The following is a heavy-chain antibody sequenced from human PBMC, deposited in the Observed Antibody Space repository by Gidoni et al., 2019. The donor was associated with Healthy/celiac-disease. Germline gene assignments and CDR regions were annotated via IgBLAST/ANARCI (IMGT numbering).Heavy chain of an antibody. D-gene: IGHD3-3*02. CDR1: GFTFSSYW. CDR3: ARVLGGDDIDYFDY. J-gene: IGHJ4*02. CDR2: IKQDGSEK. V-gene: IGHV3-7*05. Sequence: EVQLVESGGGLVQPGGSLSLSCAASGFTFSSYWMGWVRQAPGKGLEWVANIKQDGSEKYYVDSVKGRFTISRDNAKNSLYLQMNSLRAEDTAVYYCARVLGGDDIDYFDYWGQGTLVTVSS.